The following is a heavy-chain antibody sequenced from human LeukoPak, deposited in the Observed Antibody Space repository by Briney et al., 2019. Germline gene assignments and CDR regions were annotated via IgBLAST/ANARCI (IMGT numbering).Heavy chain of an antibody. J-gene: IGHJ4*02. CDR3: AREGYCSSTSCYSYY. CDR1: GGTFSSYA. V-gene: IGHV1-69*01. Sequence: SVKVSCKASGGTFSSYAISWVRQASGQGLEWMGGIIPIFGTANYAQKFQGRVTITADESTSTAYMELSSQRSEDTAVYYCAREGYCSSTSCYSYYWGQGTLVTVSS. CDR2: IIPIFGTA. D-gene: IGHD2-2*02.